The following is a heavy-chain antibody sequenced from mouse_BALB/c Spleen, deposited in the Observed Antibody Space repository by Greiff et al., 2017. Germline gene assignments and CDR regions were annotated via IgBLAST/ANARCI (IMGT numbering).Heavy chain of an antibody. CDR1: GFTFSSYG. J-gene: IGHJ1*01. Sequence: EVKVVESGGDLVKPGGSLKLSCAASGFTFSSYGMSWVRQTPDKRLEWVATISSGGSYTYYPDSVKGRFTISRDNAKNTLYLQMSSLKSEDTAMYYCARQGGNYVRYFDVWGAGTTVTVSS. CDR3: ARQGGNYVRYFDV. D-gene: IGHD2-1*01. CDR2: ISSGGSYT. V-gene: IGHV5-6*01.